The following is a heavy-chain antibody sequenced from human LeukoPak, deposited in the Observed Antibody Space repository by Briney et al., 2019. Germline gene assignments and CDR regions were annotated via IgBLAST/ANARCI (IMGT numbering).Heavy chain of an antibody. CDR1: GFTFNNYW. J-gene: IGHJ4*02. CDR3: ARDSRALPS. Sequence: GGSLRLSCAASGFTFNNYWMSWVRQAPGRGLEWVANIKQDGSEKYYVDSVKGRFTISRDNVKNSLYLQMNSLRADDAAMYYCARDSRALPSWGQGTLVTVSS. V-gene: IGHV3-7*01. CDR2: IKQDGSEK.